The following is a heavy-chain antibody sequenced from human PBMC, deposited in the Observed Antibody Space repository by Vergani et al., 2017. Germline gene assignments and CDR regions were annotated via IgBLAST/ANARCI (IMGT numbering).Heavy chain of an antibody. V-gene: IGHV4-38-2*02. CDR1: GYSISSGYY. Sequence: QVRLQESGPGLVKPSETLSLTCSVSGYSISSGYYWGWVRQPPGKGLEWIATIYYFGSSYFNPSLESRVRISIDKSENQFSLNLTSVTAADTAVYYCARIYRWYGELSTDPWGQGTLVTVSS. CDR2: IYYFGSS. J-gene: IGHJ5*02. CDR3: ARIYRWYGELSTDP. D-gene: IGHD3-10*01.